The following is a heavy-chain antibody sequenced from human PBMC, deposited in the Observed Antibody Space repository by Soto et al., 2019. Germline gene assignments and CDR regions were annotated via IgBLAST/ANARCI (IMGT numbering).Heavy chain of an antibody. J-gene: IGHJ4*02. D-gene: IGHD3-3*01. CDR1: GFTFSSYT. Sequence: GGSLRLSCGASGFTFSSYTRNWVRQGPGTGLEWVSYISNSSSTIYYADSVKGRFTISRDNAKNSLYLQMNSLRDEDTPVYYCARGPTIFGVVTPGYFDYWGQGTLVTAPQ. V-gene: IGHV3-48*02. CDR2: ISNSSSTI. CDR3: ARGPTIFGVVTPGYFDY.